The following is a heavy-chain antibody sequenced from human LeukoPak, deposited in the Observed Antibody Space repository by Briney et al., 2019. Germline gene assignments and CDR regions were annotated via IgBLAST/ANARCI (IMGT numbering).Heavy chain of an antibody. CDR1: GFTFSSYG. D-gene: IGHD6-19*01. CDR2: ISGSGGST. CDR3: AKDHGGYSSGWYVY. Sequence: GGSLRLSCAASGFTFSSYGMSWVRQAPGKGLEWVSAISGSGGSTYYADSVKGRFTISRDNSKNTLYLQMNSLRAEDTAVYYCAKDHGGYSSGWYVYWGQGTLVTVSS. J-gene: IGHJ4*02. V-gene: IGHV3-23*01.